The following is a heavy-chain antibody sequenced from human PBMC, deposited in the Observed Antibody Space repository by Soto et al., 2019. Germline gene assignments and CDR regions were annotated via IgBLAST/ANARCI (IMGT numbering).Heavy chain of an antibody. Sequence: QVLLQQWGAGLLKASETLSLTCAVYGGSFSDNYWSWIRQPPGKVLEWIGEINHSGSTNYNPSLKSRVTISVDTSKSQFSLKLSSVTAADTAVYYCAREGVGDFWSGYYRYYYMGVWGKGTTVTVSS. CDR1: GGSFSDNY. CDR3: AREGVGDFWSGYYRYYYMGV. CDR2: INHSGST. J-gene: IGHJ6*03. V-gene: IGHV4-34*01. D-gene: IGHD3-3*01.